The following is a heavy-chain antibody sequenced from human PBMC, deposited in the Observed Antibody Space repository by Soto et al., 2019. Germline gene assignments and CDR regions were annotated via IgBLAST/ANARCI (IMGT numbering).Heavy chain of an antibody. J-gene: IGHJ5*02. Sequence: SETLSLTCTVSGGSITSVGYYWNWIRQHPGKGLEWIGYISYSGNTYYNPSLKSRVTITVDTSNNQFSLRLNSVTAADTAVYYCSRDRGGSGSYSFTWFDAWGQGTLVTVSS. CDR1: GGSITSVGYY. D-gene: IGHD3-10*01. V-gene: IGHV4-31*03. CDR2: ISYSGNT. CDR3: SRDRGGSGSYSFTWFDA.